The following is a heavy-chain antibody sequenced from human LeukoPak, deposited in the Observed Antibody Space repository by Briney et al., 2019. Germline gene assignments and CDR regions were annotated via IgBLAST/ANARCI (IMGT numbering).Heavy chain of an antibody. Sequence: SETLSLTCAVSGGSISSGGYSWSWIRQPPGKGLEWIGYIYHSGSTYYNPSLKSRVTISVDRSKNQFSLKLSSVTAADTAVYYCARYIAAAGVDYWGQGTLVTVSS. V-gene: IGHV4-30-2*01. J-gene: IGHJ4*02. CDR3: ARYIAAAGVDY. D-gene: IGHD6-13*01. CDR2: IYHSGST. CDR1: GGSISSGGYS.